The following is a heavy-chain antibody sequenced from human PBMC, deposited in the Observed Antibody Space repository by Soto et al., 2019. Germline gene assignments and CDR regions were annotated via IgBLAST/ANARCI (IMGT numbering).Heavy chain of an antibody. CDR2: IYSGGST. CDR3: ARDYLVVPHRVIDY. Sequence: GGSLRLSCAAPGFTVSSNYMSWVRQAPGKGLEWVSVIYSGGSTYYADSVKGRFTISRDNSKNTLYLQMNSLRAEDTAVYYCARDYLVVPHRVIDYWGQGTLVTVSS. V-gene: IGHV3-66*01. D-gene: IGHD2-2*01. J-gene: IGHJ4*02. CDR1: GFTVSSNY.